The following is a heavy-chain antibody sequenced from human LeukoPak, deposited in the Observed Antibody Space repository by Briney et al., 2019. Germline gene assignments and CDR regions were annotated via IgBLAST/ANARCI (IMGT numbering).Heavy chain of an antibody. D-gene: IGHD4-17*01. V-gene: IGHV4-38-2*02. CDR1: GYSISSGYY. Sequence: PPETLSLTCTVSGYSISSGYYWGWIRQPPGKGLEWIGSIYHSGSTYYNPSLKSRVTISVDTSKNQFSLKLSSVTAADTAVYYCASYDYGDYFDYWGQGTLVTVSS. CDR2: IYHSGST. CDR3: ASYDYGDYFDY. J-gene: IGHJ4*02.